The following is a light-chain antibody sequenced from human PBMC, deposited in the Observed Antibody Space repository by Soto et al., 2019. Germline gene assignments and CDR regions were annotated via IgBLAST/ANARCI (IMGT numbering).Light chain of an antibody. J-gene: IGKJ1*01. V-gene: IGKV1-39*01. CDR2: AAS. Sequence: DIQMTQSPSSLSASVGDRVTITCRASQSISSYLNGYQQKPGKAPKLLIYAASSLQSGVPSRFRGSGSAKDFTLTISSLQPEDFATYYCQQSYSTPRTFGQGTKVEIK. CDR3: QQSYSTPRT. CDR1: QSISSY.